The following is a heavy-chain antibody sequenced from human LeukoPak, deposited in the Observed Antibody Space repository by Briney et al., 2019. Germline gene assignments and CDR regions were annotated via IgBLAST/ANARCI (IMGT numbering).Heavy chain of an antibody. Sequence: GRSLRLSCAASGFNFSTYGMHWVRQAPGKGLEWVAAIWYDGNNKFYADSVKGRFTISRDNSKNTLFLQMDSLRAEDTAVFYCVGAYGDYLSYWGQGTLAIVST. V-gene: IGHV3-33*01. CDR2: IWYDGNNK. CDR1: GFNFSTYG. D-gene: IGHD4-17*01. CDR3: VGAYGDYLSY. J-gene: IGHJ4*02.